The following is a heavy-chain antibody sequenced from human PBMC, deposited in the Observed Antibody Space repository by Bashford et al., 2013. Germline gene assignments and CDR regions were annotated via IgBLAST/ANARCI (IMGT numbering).Heavy chain of an antibody. CDR2: ISPNGDGT. J-gene: IGHJ4*02. D-gene: IGHD3-10*01. V-gene: IGHV3-23*01. Sequence: GSLRLSCAASGFRFSSYAMSWVRQAPGKGLEWVSTISPNGDGTYYADSVKGRFTISRDNSRNTLYVQMNSLRAEDTAVYYCAARPVRGTTYFDSWGQGTLVTVSS. CDR1: GFRFSSYA. CDR3: AARPVRGTTYFDS.